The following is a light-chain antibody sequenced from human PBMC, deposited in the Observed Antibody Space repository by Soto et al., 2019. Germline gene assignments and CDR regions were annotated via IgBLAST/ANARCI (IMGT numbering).Light chain of an antibody. CDR2: RNN. Sequence: QSVLTQPPSASGTPGQRVTISCSGSSSNIGSNYVYWYQQLPGTAPKLLIYRNNQRPSGVPDRFSGSKSGTSASLAISGLRFEDVADDYCAAWDDSLSGVVFGGGTKLTGL. V-gene: IGLV1-47*01. CDR1: SSNIGSNY. CDR3: AAWDDSLSGVV. J-gene: IGLJ2*01.